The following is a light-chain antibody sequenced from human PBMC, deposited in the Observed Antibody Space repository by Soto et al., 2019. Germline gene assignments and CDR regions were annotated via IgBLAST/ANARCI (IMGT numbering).Light chain of an antibody. CDR1: GSNIGAGYD. CDR3: QSYDSSPSGYV. J-gene: IGLJ1*01. V-gene: IGLV1-40*01. Sequence: QSVLTQPPSVSGAPGQRVTISCTGSGSNIGAGYDVHWYQQLPGTAPKLLIFANINRPSGVPDRFSGSKSGTSASLAITGLRAEDEADYYCQSYDSSPSGYVFGTGTMVTVL. CDR2: ANI.